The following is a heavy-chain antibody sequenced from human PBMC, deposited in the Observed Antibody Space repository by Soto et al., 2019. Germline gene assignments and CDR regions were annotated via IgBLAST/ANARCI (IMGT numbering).Heavy chain of an antibody. CDR1: GGTFSSYA. Sequence: VASVKVSCKASGGTFSSYAISWVRQAPGQGLEWMGGIIPIFGTANYAQKFQGRVTITADESTSTAYMELSSLRSEDTAVYYCARGYYYDSSGYYYIPYWGQGTLVTVSS. J-gene: IGHJ4*02. V-gene: IGHV1-69*13. CDR2: IIPIFGTA. D-gene: IGHD3-22*01. CDR3: ARGYYYDSSGYYYIPY.